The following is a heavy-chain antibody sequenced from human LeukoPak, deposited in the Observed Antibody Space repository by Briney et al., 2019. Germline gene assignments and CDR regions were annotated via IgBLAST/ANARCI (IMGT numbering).Heavy chain of an antibody. CDR1: GYTFTSYG. D-gene: IGHD6-13*01. CDR2: ISAYNGNT. V-gene: IGHV1-18*04. CDR3: ARDLAAAGTSGY. J-gene: IGHJ4*02. Sequence: ASVKVSCRASGYTFTSYGISWVRQAPGQGLEWMGWISAYNGNTNYAQKLQGRVTMTTDTSTSTAYMELRSLRSDDTAVYYCARDLAAAGTSGYWGQGTLVTVSS.